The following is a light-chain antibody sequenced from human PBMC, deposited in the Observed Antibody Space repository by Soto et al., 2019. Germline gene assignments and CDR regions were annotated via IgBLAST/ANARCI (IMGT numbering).Light chain of an antibody. V-gene: IGKV1-5*01. J-gene: IGKJ1*01. CDR3: QQYKSYWT. CDR1: QRISTW. CDR2: DAS. Sequence: DIQMTQSPSTLSASFGDGVTITCRASQRISTWLAWYQQKPGKAPKLLISDASSLETGVPSRFSGSGSRTEFTLTINSLQPDDFATYYCQQYKSYWTFGQGTKVDIK.